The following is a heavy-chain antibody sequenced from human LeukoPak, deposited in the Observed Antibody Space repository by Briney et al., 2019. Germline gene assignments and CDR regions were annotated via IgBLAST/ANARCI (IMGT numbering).Heavy chain of an antibody. D-gene: IGHD2-8*01. J-gene: IGHJ4*02. V-gene: IGHV3-21*01. CDR3: TRGVTIVPDY. CDR2: ISSNSVYI. Sequence: GGSLRLSCAASGFTFSTYSMNWVRQAPGRGLEWVSSISSNSVYIYYVDSGKGRFTISRDNAKSSLYLQMNSLRAEDTAVYYCTRGVTIVPDYWGQGTLVTVSS. CDR1: GFTFSTYS.